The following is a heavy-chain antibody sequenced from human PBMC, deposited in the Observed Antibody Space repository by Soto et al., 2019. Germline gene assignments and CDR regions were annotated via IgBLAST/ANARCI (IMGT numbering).Heavy chain of an antibody. Sequence: AAVKVSCKVSGYTLSELSIHWVRQAPGKGLEWMGRFDPEDDEIVYAQKFQGRVTMTEDTSTDTSYMEVTSLTSEDTAVYYCATERLGFCDSDNCYRHYFDSWGQGSLVTVSS. CDR3: ATERLGFCDSDNCYRHYFDS. CDR2: FDPEDDEI. D-gene: IGHD2-21*02. J-gene: IGHJ4*02. V-gene: IGHV1-24*01. CDR1: GYTLSELS.